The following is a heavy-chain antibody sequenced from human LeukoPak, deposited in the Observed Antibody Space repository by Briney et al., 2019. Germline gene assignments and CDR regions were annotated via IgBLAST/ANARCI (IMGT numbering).Heavy chain of an antibody. Sequence: GGSLRLSCAASGFTVRSNYMSWVRQAPGKGLEWVSIIYNDGGTYYADSVKGRFTTSRDNSKNTLFLQMNSLRAEDTAVYFCARLYYDILPAIRNWGQGTLVTVSS. CDR1: GFTVRSNY. D-gene: IGHD3-9*01. CDR3: ARLYYDILPAIRN. J-gene: IGHJ4*02. CDR2: IYNDGGT. V-gene: IGHV3-53*01.